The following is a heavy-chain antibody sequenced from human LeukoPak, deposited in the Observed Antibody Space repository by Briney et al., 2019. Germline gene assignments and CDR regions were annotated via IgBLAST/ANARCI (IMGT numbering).Heavy chain of an antibody. D-gene: IGHD4-11*01. Sequence: GGSLRLSCAASGFTFSSYGMHWVRQAPGKGLEWVAVISYDGSNKYYADSVKGRFTISRDYSKNTLSLQMNSLRAEDTAIYYCAKDRAHDYSNYEVDYWGQGTLVTVSS. CDR2: ISYDGSNK. J-gene: IGHJ4*02. CDR1: GFTFSSYG. CDR3: AKDRAHDYSNYEVDY. V-gene: IGHV3-30*18.